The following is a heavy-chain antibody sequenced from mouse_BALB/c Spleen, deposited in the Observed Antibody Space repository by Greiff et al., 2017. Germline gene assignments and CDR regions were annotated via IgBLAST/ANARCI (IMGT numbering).Heavy chain of an antibody. J-gene: IGHJ2*01. CDR1: GFAFSSYD. V-gene: IGHV5-12-1*01. CDR3: ASLDGYYRD. D-gene: IGHD2-3*01. Sequence: DVQLVESGGGLVKPGGSLKLSCAASGFAFSSYDMSWVRQTPEKRLEWVAYISSGGGSTYYPDTVKGRFTISRDNAKNTLYLQMSSLKSEDTAMYYCASLDGYYRDWGQGTTLTVSS. CDR2: ISSGGGST.